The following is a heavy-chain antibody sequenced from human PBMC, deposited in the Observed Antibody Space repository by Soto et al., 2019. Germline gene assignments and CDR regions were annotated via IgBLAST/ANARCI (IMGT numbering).Heavy chain of an antibody. Sequence: QVQLVQSGAEVKKPGSSVKVSCKASGGTFSSYAISWVRQAPGQGLEWMGGIIPIFGTANYAQKFQGRVTITAEDSTSTAYMELRSLRAEDTAVYYCARGNRVEEAMDLPGYSYYGMDVWGQGTTVTVSS. CDR3: ARGNRVEEAMDLPGYSYYGMDV. CDR1: GGTFSSYA. V-gene: IGHV1-69*01. CDR2: IIPIFGTA. J-gene: IGHJ6*02. D-gene: IGHD5-18*01.